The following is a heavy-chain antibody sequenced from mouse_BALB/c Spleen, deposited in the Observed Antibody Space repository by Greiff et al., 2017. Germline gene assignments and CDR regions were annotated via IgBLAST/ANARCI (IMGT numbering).Heavy chain of an antibody. D-gene: IGHD1-1*01. CDR2: IDPANGNT. Sequence: VQLQQSGAELVKPGASVKLSCTASGFNIKDTYMHWVKQRPEQGLEWIGRIDPANGNTKYDPKFQGKATITADTSSNTAYLQLSSLTSEDAAVYYWAPFITSFAYWGQGTLVTVSA. CDR3: APFITSFAY. CDR1: GFNIKDTY. V-gene: IGHV14-3*02. J-gene: IGHJ3*01.